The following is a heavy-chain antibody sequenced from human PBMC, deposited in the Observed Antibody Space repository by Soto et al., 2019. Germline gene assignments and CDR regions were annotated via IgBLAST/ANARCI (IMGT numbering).Heavy chain of an antibody. CDR1: GVTVSSDG. J-gene: IGHJ5*02. V-gene: IGHV3-30*18. CDR3: AKNPHIGYDYSWFAH. Sequence: GSLSLSCAASGVTVSSDGMHGGRQAPNKGLEWVAVISYDGSNKYYADSVTGRFTITRDNSKNTLYLQMNSLRAEDTAVYFCAKNPHIGYDYSWFAHWGQGTLVTVPS. D-gene: IGHD4-4*01. CDR2: ISYDGSNK.